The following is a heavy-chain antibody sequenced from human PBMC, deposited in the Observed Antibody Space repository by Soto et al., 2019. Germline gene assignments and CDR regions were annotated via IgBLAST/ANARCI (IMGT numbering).Heavy chain of an antibody. J-gene: IGHJ4*02. CDR2: IGTLSDT. V-gene: IGHV3-13*01. CDR3: ARDSRTRMGHFDY. Sequence: PGGSLRLSCAGSGLTFSTFDIHWARQAPGKGLEWVSGIGTLSDTFYAASVQGRFTISRDNAKNSLYLQMNSLRAEDTAVYYCARDSRTRMGHFDYWGQGTLVTVSS. CDR1: GLTFSTFD. D-gene: IGHD2-8*01.